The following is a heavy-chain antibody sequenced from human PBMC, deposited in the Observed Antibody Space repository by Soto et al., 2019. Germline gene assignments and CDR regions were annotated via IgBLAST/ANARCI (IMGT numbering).Heavy chain of an antibody. Sequence: GGPLRLSCAASGFTFSNAWMSWVRQSPGKGLEWVGRIKSKSDGGATDYAAPVKGRFTISRDDSKTTLYLQMESLKAEDTAVYSSGTGSAFNIWGQGTMLTVS. CDR2: IKSKSDGGAT. V-gene: IGHV3-15*01. CDR1: GFTFSNAW. J-gene: IGHJ3*02. CDR3: GTGSAFNI.